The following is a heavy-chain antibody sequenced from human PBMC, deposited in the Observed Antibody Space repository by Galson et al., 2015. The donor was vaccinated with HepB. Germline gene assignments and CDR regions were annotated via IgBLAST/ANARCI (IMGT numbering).Heavy chain of an antibody. CDR1: GFTFSSYA. CDR2: ISGSGGST. V-gene: IGHV3-23*01. J-gene: IGHJ4*02. CDR3: AHMDRGRGGTGY. D-gene: IGHD3-10*01. Sequence: SLRLSCAASGFTFSSYAMSWVRQAPGKGLEWVSAISGSGGSTYYADSVKGRFTISRDNSKNTLYLQMNSLRAEDTAVYYCAHMDRGRGGTGYWGQGTLVTVSS.